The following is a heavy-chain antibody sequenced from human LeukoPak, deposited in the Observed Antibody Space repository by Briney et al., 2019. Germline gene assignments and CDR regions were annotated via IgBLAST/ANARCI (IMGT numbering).Heavy chain of an antibody. CDR2: INHSGST. Sequence: SETLSLTCAVYGGSFSGYYWSWIRQPPGKGLEWIGEINHSGSTNYNPSLKRRVTISVDTSKNQFSLKLSSVTAADTAVYYCASIAAAGMNDYWGQGTLVTVSS. CDR3: ASIAAAGMNDY. V-gene: IGHV4-34*01. CDR1: GGSFSGYY. J-gene: IGHJ4*02. D-gene: IGHD6-13*01.